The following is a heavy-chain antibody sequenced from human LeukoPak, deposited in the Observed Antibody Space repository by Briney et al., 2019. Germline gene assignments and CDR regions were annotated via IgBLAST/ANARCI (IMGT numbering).Heavy chain of an antibody. CDR2: ISWDGGST. Sequence: GGSLRLSCAASGFTFDDYTMHWVRQAPGKGLEWVSLISWDGGSTYYADSVKGRFTISRDNSKNTLYLQMNSLRAEDTAVYYCARDLKMATIKKPSPFDYWGQGTLVTVSS. CDR3: ARDLKMATIKKPSPFDY. J-gene: IGHJ4*02. D-gene: IGHD5-12*01. V-gene: IGHV3-43*01. CDR1: GFTFDDYT.